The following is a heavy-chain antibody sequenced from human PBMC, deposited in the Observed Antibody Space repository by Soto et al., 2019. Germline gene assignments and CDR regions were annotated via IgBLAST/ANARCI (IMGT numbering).Heavy chain of an antibody. Sequence: SETLSLTCTVSGGSISSSSYYWGWIRQPPGKGLEWIGSIYYSGSTYYNPSLKSRVTISVDTSKNQFSLKLSSVTAADTAGYYCARHTPAFSISDHGGQGTLVTVS. CDR2: IYYSGST. J-gene: IGHJ4*02. D-gene: IGHD3-16*01. V-gene: IGHV4-39*01. CDR3: ARHTPAFSISDH. CDR1: GGSISSSSYY.